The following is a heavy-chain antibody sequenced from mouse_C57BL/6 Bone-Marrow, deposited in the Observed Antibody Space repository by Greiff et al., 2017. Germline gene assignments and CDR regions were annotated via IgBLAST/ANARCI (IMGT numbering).Heavy chain of an antibody. CDR1: GFTFSSYT. CDR2: ISGGGGNT. J-gene: IGHJ2*01. CDR3: ARQANWEEGCFDY. Sequence: DVMLVESGGGLVKPGGSLKLSCAASGFTFSSYTMSWVRQTPEKRLEWVATISGGGGNTYYPDSVKGRFTISRDNAKNTLYLQMSSLVSEDTALYDCARQANWEEGCFDYWGQGTTLTVSS. D-gene: IGHD4-1*01. V-gene: IGHV5-9*01.